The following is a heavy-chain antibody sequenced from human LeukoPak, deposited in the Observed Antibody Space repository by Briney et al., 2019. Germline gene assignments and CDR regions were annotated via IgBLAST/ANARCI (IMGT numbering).Heavy chain of an antibody. D-gene: IGHD3-22*01. Sequence: PKASVKVSCKASGYTFTSYGISWVRQAPGKGLEWMGGFDPEDGETIYAQKFQGRVTMTEDTSTDTAYMELSSLRSEDTAVYYCATEPIYYDSSGYGVYWGQGTLVTVSS. J-gene: IGHJ4*02. CDR2: FDPEDGET. CDR3: ATEPIYYDSSGYGVY. CDR1: GYTFTSYG. V-gene: IGHV1-24*01.